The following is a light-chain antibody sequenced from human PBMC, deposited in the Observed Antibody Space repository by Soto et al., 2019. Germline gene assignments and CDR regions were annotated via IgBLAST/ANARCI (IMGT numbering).Light chain of an antibody. CDR1: QSVLYNSNNKNY. V-gene: IGKV4-1*01. CDR3: QQYYSSPWT. CDR2: WAS. Sequence: DIVMTQSPDSLAVSLGERATINCKSSQSVLYNSNNKNYLAWYQQKPGQPPKLLIYWASTRESGVPDRVSGSGSGTDFTLTISSLQAEDVAVYYCQQYYSSPWTVGQGTKVEIK. J-gene: IGKJ1*01.